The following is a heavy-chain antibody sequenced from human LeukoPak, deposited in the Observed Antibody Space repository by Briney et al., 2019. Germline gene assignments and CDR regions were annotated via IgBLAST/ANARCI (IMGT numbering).Heavy chain of an antibody. Sequence: SETLTLTCTVSGGSISRYYWSWIQQPPGKGLEWVGYIYYSGSTKYYPSLKSRVTISVDTSKNQFSLKLSSVSAADTAVYYCARDTSDGQGFDYWGGGALVTVSS. CDR1: GGSISRYY. CDR2: IYYSGST. CDR3: ARDTSDGQGFDY. V-gene: IGHV4-59*01. J-gene: IGHJ4*02. D-gene: IGHD3-16*01.